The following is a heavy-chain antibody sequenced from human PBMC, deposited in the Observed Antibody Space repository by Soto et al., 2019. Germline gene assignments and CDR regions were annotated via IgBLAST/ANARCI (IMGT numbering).Heavy chain of an antibody. CDR3: ARAQIGFLDWLPDNYYYGLDV. CDR2: IIPVFQTA. Sequence: QEQLVQSGAEVKKPGSSVKVSCKASGGLFSSYPISWVRQVPGQGLEWMGGIIPVFQTAYYTQRFQGRVTITADESTNTADMELSSLRSEDTAIYYCARAQIGFLDWLPDNYYYGLDVWGQGTTVTVSS. CDR1: GGLFSSYP. V-gene: IGHV1-69*01. J-gene: IGHJ6*02. D-gene: IGHD3-3*02.